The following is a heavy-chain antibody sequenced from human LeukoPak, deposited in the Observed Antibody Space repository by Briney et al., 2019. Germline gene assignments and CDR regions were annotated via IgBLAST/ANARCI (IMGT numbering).Heavy chain of an antibody. J-gene: IGHJ4*02. V-gene: IGHV1-3*01. D-gene: IGHD3-10*01. Sequence: ASVKVSCKASGYTFSSYAMYWVRQAPGQRLEWMGWINAGNGNTKYSQKFQGRVTITRDTSASTAYMELSSLRSEDTAVYYCARENLGGSGSYLVGQFDYWGQGTLVTVSS. CDR1: GYTFSSYA. CDR3: ARENLGGSGSYLVGQFDY. CDR2: INAGNGNT.